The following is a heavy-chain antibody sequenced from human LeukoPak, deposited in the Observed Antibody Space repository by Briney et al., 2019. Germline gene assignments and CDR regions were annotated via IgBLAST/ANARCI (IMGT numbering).Heavy chain of an antibody. Sequence: GGSLRLSCAASGFTFSSYAMSWVRQAPGKGLEWVSAISGSGGSTYYADSVKGRFTISRDNSKNTLHLQMNSLRAEDTAVYYCAKDLQWLPYYYGYWGQGTLVTVSS. J-gene: IGHJ4*02. V-gene: IGHV3-23*01. CDR3: AKDLQWLPYYYGY. CDR2: ISGSGGST. CDR1: GFTFSSYA. D-gene: IGHD3-22*01.